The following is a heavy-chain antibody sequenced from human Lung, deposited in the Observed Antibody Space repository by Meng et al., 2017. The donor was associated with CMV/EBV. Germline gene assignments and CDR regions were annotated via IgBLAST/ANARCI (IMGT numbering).Heavy chain of an antibody. CDR1: GHPITTYY. CDR3: ARDRAALEYYYYAMDV. V-gene: IGHV4-59*01. CDR2: ISYSGST. D-gene: IGHD2-15*01. J-gene: IGHJ6*02. Sequence: SETLSLTCTVSGHPITTYYWSWIRQPPGKGLEWIGYISYSGSTNYSPSLRSRVSLSVDTSKNQFSLELSAVTAADTAIYYCARDRAALEYYYYAMDVWGQGTTVTVSS.